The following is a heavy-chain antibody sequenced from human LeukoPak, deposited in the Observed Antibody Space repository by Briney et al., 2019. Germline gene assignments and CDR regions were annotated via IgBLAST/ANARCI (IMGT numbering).Heavy chain of an antibody. CDR2: IIPILGIA. D-gene: IGHD2-15*01. Sequence: ASVNVSCKASGGTFSSYAISWVRQAPGQGLEWMGRIIPILGIANYAQKFQGRVTITADKSTSTAYMELSSLRSEDTAVYYCATPKWSYDAFDIWGQGTMVTVSS. V-gene: IGHV1-69*04. CDR1: GGTFSSYA. CDR3: ATPKWSYDAFDI. J-gene: IGHJ3*02.